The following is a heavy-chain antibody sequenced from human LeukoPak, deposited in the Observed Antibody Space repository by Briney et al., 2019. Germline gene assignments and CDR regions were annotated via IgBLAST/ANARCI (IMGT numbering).Heavy chain of an antibody. CDR3: ARGHDNYYYGMDV. D-gene: IGHD3-9*01. V-gene: IGHV4-59*01. CDR2: IYYSGST. CDR1: GGSISGYY. Sequence: SETLSLTCSVSGGSISGYYWNWIRQPPGRGLEWIGDIYYSGSTDYNPSLKSRVTISVDTSKNQFSLKLSSVTAADTAVYYCARGHDNYYYGMDVWGQGTTVTVSS. J-gene: IGHJ6*02.